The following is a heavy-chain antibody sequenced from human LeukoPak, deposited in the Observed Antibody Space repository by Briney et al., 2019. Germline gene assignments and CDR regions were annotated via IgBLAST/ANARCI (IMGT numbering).Heavy chain of an antibody. CDR2: INPNSGGT. J-gene: IGHJ4*02. D-gene: IGHD6-19*01. V-gene: IGHV1-2*02. Sequence: ASVKVSCKASGYTLTGYYMHWVRQAPGQGLEWMGWINPNSGGTNYAQKFQGRVTMTRDTSISTAYMELSRLRSDDTAVYYCARDQSSGWYHFDYWGQGTLVTVSS. CDR1: GYTLTGYY. CDR3: ARDQSSGWYHFDY.